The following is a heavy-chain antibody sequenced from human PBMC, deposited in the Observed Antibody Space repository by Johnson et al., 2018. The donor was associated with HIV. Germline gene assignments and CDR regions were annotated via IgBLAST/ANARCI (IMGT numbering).Heavy chain of an antibody. CDR1: GFTFSTYG. Sequence: QVQLVESGGGLVKSGGSLRLSCAASGFTFSTYGMHWVRQAPGKGLEWVAAIWFDGSNKYYADSVKGRFTISRDNSKNTLYLQMKSLRTEDTAVYYCAKGGYYVDAFDIWGQGTVVTVSS. V-gene: IGHV3-30*02. CDR2: IWFDGSNK. CDR3: AKGGYYVDAFDI. J-gene: IGHJ3*02. D-gene: IGHD1-26*01.